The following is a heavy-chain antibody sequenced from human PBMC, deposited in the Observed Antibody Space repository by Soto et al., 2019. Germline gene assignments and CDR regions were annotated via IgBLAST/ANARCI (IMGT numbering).Heavy chain of an antibody. D-gene: IGHD3-9*01. CDR1: GFTVSSNY. V-gene: IGHV3-66*01. CDR3: ARDRGGTYYDILTGRIMTGPIDY. Sequence: GGSLRLSCAASGFTVSSNYMSWVRQAPGKGLEWVSVIYSGGSTYYADSVKGRFTISRDNSKNTLYLQMNSLRAEDTAVYYCARDRGGTYYDILTGRIMTGPIDYWGQGTLVTVSS. J-gene: IGHJ4*02. CDR2: IYSGGST.